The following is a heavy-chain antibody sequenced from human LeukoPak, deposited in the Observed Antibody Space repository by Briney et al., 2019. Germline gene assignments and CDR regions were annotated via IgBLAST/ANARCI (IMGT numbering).Heavy chain of an antibody. CDR2: INSDGSST. V-gene: IGHV3-74*01. J-gene: IGHJ3*02. CDR3: ARAKGYSRRAFDI. Sequence: GGSLRLSCAASGFTFSSYWMHWVRQAPGKGLVWVPRINSDGSSTSYADSVKGRFTISRDNAKNTLYLQMNSLRAEDTAVYYCARAKGYSRRAFDIWGQGTMVTVSS. CDR1: GFTFSSYW. D-gene: IGHD3-22*01.